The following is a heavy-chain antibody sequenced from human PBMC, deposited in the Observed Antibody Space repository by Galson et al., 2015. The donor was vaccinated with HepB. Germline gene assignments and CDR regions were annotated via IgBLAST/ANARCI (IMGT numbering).Heavy chain of an antibody. CDR2: FGYIGGGT. CDR1: GFTFNTYD. Sequence: LRLSCAASGFTFNTYDMTWVRQAPGKGLEWVSSFGYIGGGTTYADSVKGRFTISRDNSKTTLYLQMNSLRADDTAVYYCAKVLVSWYFDLWGRGTLVTVSS. J-gene: IGHJ2*01. V-gene: IGHV3-23*01. CDR3: AKVLVSWYFDL.